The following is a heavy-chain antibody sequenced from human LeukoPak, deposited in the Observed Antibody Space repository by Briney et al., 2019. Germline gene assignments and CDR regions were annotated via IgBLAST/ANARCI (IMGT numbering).Heavy chain of an antibody. CDR1: GGTFSSYA. J-gene: IGHJ6*02. D-gene: IGHD2-21*02. CDR3: ARSGDRREYYYYYGMDV. V-gene: IGHV1-69*13. CDR2: IIPIFGTA. Sequence: ASVKVSCKASGGTFSSYAISWVRQAPGQGLEWMGGIIPIFGTANYAQKFQGRVTITADESTSTACMELSSLRSEDTAVYYCARSGDRREYYYYYGMDVWGQGTTVTVSS.